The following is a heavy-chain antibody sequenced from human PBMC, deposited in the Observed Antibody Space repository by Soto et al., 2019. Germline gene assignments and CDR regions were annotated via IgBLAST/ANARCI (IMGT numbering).Heavy chain of an antibody. V-gene: IGHV3-23*01. Sequence: GGSLRLSWAASGFTFSSYAMSWVRHAPGKGREWVSAISGSGGSTYYADSVKGRFTISRNNSKNTLYLQMNSLRAEDTAVYYCAKGRNWFDPWGQGTLVTVSS. CDR3: AKGRNWFDP. CDR2: ISGSGGST. J-gene: IGHJ5*01. CDR1: GFTFSSYA.